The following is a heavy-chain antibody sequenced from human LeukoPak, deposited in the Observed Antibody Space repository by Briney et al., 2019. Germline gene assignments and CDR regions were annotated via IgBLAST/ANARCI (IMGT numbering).Heavy chain of an antibody. J-gene: IGHJ3*02. Sequence: ASVKVSCKASGYTFVTYGISWVRLAPGQGLEWMGRISSYNGNTEYAQKFQGRVTMTTDTSTSTAYMQVRSLRSDDTAVYYCARDYSGSGSYYDMDAFDIWGQGTMVTVSS. V-gene: IGHV1-18*04. D-gene: IGHD3-10*01. CDR1: GYTFVTYG. CDR3: ARDYSGSGSYYDMDAFDI. CDR2: ISSYNGNT.